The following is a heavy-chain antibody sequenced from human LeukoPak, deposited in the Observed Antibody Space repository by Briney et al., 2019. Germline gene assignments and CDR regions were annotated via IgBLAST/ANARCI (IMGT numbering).Heavy chain of an antibody. CDR3: ARAGSTNSWFDP. V-gene: IGHV3-21*01. D-gene: IGHD2-2*01. J-gene: IGHJ5*02. CDR2: ISSWSSFI. CDR1: GFSFSTYE. Sequence: GGSLRLSCTDSGFSFSTYEMNWVRQAPGKGLEWVSSISSWSSFIYSADSVTGRFTISRDNAKNSLYLQMNSLRAEDTAVYYCARAGSTNSWFDPWGQGTLVIVSS.